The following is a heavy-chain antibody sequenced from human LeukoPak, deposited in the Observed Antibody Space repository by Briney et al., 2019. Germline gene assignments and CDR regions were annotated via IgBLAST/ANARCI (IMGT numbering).Heavy chain of an antibody. J-gene: IGHJ4*02. V-gene: IGHV4-38-2*02. Sequence: SETLSLTCTVSGYSISSGYYWGWIRQPPGKGLEWIGSIYHSGSTYYNPSLKSRVTISVDTSKNQFSLKLSSVTAADTAVYYCARARRGSGWYFDYWGQGTLVTVSS. D-gene: IGHD6-19*01. CDR3: ARARRGSGWYFDY. CDR1: GYSISSGYY. CDR2: IYHSGST.